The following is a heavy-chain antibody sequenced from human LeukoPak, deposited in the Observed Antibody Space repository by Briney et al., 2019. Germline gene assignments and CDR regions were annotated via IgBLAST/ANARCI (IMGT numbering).Heavy chain of an antibody. J-gene: IGHJ6*03. CDR3: ARNYGSGSYYYFYMDV. Sequence: PGGSLRLSCAASGFTFSSYSMNWVRQAPGKGLEWVSSISSSSSYIYYADSVKGRFTISRDNAKNSLYLQMNSLRGEDTAVSYCARNYGSGSYYYFYMDVWGKGTTATVSS. CDR2: ISSSSSYI. D-gene: IGHD3-10*01. V-gene: IGHV3-21*01. CDR1: GFTFSSYS.